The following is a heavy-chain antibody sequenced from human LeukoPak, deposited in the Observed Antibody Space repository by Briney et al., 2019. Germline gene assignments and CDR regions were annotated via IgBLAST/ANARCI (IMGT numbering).Heavy chain of an antibody. CDR3: ARSYFGSGSPRRALDI. CDR2: IYYSGST. D-gene: IGHD3-10*01. J-gene: IGHJ3*02. V-gene: IGHV4-59*01. Sequence: SETLSLTCTVSGGSISSYYWSWIRQPPGKGLGWIGYIYYSGSTNYNPSLQSRVTLSVDTSKNQFSLNLSSVTAADTAVYYCARSYFGSGSPRRALDIWGQGTMVTVA. CDR1: GGSISSYY.